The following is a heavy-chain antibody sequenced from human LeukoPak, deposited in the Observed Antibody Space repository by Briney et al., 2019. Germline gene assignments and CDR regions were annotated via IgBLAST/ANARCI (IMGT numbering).Heavy chain of an antibody. Sequence: PGGSLRLSCAASGFTFSSYSMNWVRQAPGKGLEWVSSISSSSSYIYYADSVKGRFTISRDNAKNSLYLQMNSLRAEDTAVYYCARALRFGELLDSSHYWGQGTLVTVSS. CDR2: ISSSSSYI. D-gene: IGHD3-10*01. J-gene: IGHJ4*02. CDR3: ARALRFGELLDSSHY. CDR1: GFTFSSYS. V-gene: IGHV3-21*01.